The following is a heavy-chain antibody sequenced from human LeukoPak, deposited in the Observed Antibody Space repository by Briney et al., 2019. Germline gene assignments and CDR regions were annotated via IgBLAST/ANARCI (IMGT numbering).Heavy chain of an antibody. V-gene: IGHV3-30*18. CDR1: GFTFSSYG. CDR2: ISYDGSNK. D-gene: IGHD5-18*01. Sequence: GGSLRLSCAASGFTFSSYGMHWVRQAPGKGLEWVAVISYDGSNKYYADPVKGRFTISRDNSKNTLYLQMNSLRAEDTAVYYCAKDGTAMGYFDYWGQGTLVTVSS. CDR3: AKDGTAMGYFDY. J-gene: IGHJ4*02.